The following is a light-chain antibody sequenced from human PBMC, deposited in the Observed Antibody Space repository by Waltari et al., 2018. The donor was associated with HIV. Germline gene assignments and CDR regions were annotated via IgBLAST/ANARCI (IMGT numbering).Light chain of an antibody. CDR1: SSNIRAPYA. J-gene: IGLJ2*01. CDR3: QSYDSNLSGSV. Sequence: VLTQPPSVSGAPGPRVTLPCTWSSSNIRAPYAVPRYQQLPGTAPRLRIHGNSYRPSGVPDRFSASRSGTSASLAITGLQVEDEADYYCQSYDSNLSGSVFGGGTKLTVL. V-gene: IGLV1-40*01. CDR2: GNS.